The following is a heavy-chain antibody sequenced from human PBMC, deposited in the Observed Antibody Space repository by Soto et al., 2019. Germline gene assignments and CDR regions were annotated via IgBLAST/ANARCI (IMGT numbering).Heavy chain of an antibody. CDR2: IYYSGST. V-gene: IGHV4-30-4*01. D-gene: IGHD6-6*01. CDR1: GGSISSGDYY. J-gene: IGHJ6*02. CDR3: ARVWAPYSSSWFGMDV. Sequence: QVQLQESGPGLVKPSQTLSLTYTVSGGSISSGDYYWSWIRQPPGKGLEWIGYIYYSGSTYYNPSLKSRVTISVDTSKNQFSLKLSSVTAADTAVYYCARVWAPYSSSWFGMDVWGQGTTVTVSS.